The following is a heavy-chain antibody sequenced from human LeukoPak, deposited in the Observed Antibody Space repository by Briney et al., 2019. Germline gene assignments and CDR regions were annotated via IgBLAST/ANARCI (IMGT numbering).Heavy chain of an antibody. CDR3: ARDLKEYSYGLGDAFDI. CDR2: IKQDGSEK. Sequence: PGGSLRLSCAASGFTFSSYWMSWVRQAPGKGLEWVANIKQDGSEKYYVDSVKGRFTISRDNAKNSLYLQMNSLRAEDTVVYYCARDLKEYSYGLGDAFDIWGQGTMVTVSS. J-gene: IGHJ3*02. V-gene: IGHV3-7*01. CDR1: GFTFSSYW. D-gene: IGHD5-18*01.